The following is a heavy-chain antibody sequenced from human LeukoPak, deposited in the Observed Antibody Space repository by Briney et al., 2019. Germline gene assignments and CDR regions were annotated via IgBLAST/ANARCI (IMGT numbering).Heavy chain of an antibody. J-gene: IGHJ4*02. Sequence: GGSLRLSCAASGFIVSGDFMSWVCQAPGKGLEWVSVIYSDGSTYYADSVKGRFTISRDNSKNTLDLQMTGLRAEDTAVYYCARERGRGRDSPWFDYWGQGTLVTVSS. D-gene: IGHD1-26*01. V-gene: IGHV3-53*01. CDR1: GFIVSGDF. CDR3: ARERGRGRDSPWFDY. CDR2: IYSDGST.